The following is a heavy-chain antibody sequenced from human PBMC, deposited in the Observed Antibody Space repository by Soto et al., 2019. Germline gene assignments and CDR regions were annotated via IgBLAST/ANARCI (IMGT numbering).Heavy chain of an antibody. CDR1: GFTFSSYA. D-gene: IGHD6-13*01. CDR2: ISYDGSNK. J-gene: IGHJ6*02. Sequence: QVQLVESGGGVVQPGRSLRLSCAASGFTFSSYAMHWVRQAPGKGLEWVAVISYDGSNKYYADSVKGRFTISRDNSKNTLYLQMNSLRAEDTAVYYCAREQYSSTRPYYYGMDFWGQGTTVTVSS. CDR3: AREQYSSTRPYYYGMDF. V-gene: IGHV3-30-3*01.